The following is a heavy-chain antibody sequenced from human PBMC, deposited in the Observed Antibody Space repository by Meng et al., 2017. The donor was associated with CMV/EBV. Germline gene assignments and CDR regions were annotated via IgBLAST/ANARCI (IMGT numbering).Heavy chain of an antibody. J-gene: IGHJ5*02. CDR3: ARAMVRGVIRPGFDP. CDR2: IYYSGST. CDR1: GGSISSGGYY. V-gene: IGHV4-31*03. Sequence: LSLTCTVSGGSISSGGYYWSWIRQHPGKGLEWIGYIYYSGSTYYNPSLKSRVTISVDTSKNQFSLKLSSVTAADTAVYYCARAMVRGVIRPGFDPWGQGTLVTVSS. D-gene: IGHD3-10*01.